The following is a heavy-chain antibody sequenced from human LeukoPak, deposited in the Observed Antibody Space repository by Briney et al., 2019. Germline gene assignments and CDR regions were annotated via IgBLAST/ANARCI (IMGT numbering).Heavy chain of an antibody. CDR1: GVTFSRNG. V-gene: IGHV1-69*13. CDR3: GRDAAIHDSSGYDYDC. CDR2: ITPIFRTA. D-gene: IGHD3-22*01. J-gene: IGHJ3*01. Sequence: VRTVKVSCKASGVTFSRNGISWVRQAPGQGREWMGGITPIFRTANYAQKFQGRVTITAAESTTTAYIGLTLLRPKDTARYNCGRDAAIHDSSGYDYDCWGQGTKVTVSS.